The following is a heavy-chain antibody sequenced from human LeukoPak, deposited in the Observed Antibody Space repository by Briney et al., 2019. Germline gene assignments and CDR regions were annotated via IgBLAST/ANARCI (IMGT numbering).Heavy chain of an antibody. V-gene: IGHV4-59*08. CDR3: ARREDFWYFDL. Sequence: PSETLSLTCTISGGSISTYYWSWIRQPPGKGLEWIGYIYYTGSTTYSPSLKSRVTISVDTSKNHFSLKLISVTAADTAVYFCARREDFWYFDLWGRGTLVTVSS. J-gene: IGHJ2*01. CDR2: IYYTGST. CDR1: GGSISTYY.